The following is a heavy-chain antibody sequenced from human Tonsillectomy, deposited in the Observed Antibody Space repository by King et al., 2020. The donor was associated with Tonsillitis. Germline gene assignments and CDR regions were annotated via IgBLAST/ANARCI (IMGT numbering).Heavy chain of an antibody. CDR2: ISSSSSYI. D-gene: IGHD3-9*01. J-gene: IGHJ2*01. Sequence: VQLVESGGGLVKPGGSLRLSCAASGFTFSSYSMNWVRQAPGKGLEWVSSISSSSSYIYYADSVKGRFTISRDNAKNSLYLQMNCLRAEDTAVYYCARDSLYDILTGYYPTRYFDLWGRGTLVTVSS. V-gene: IGHV3-21*01. CDR3: ARDSLYDILTGYYPTRYFDL. CDR1: GFTFSSYS.